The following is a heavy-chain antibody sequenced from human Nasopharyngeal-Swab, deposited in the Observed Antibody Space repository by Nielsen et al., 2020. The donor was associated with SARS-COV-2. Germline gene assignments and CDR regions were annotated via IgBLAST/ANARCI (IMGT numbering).Heavy chain of an antibody. Sequence: ASVKVSCKASGYTFTGYWLYWVRQAPGQGLEWMGRINPNSGETKYAQKFQGRVIMPRDTSISKVYLELSRLTSDDTAVYYCARGSYYSYGMDVWGQGTTVTVSS. CDR1: GYTFTGYW. CDR3: ARGSYYSYGMDV. J-gene: IGHJ6*02. V-gene: IGHV1-2*06. CDR2: INPNSGET. D-gene: IGHD3-10*01.